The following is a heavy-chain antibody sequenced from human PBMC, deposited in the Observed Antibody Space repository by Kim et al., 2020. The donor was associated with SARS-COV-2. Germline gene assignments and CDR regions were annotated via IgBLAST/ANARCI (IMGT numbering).Heavy chain of an antibody. J-gene: IGHJ4*02. V-gene: IGHV4-34*01. Sequence: NYQPSLKSRVTISVDTSKHQFSLKLSSVTAADTAVYYCARGGGYSYGAIDYWGQGTLVTVSS. CDR3: ARGGGYSYGAIDY. D-gene: IGHD5-18*01.